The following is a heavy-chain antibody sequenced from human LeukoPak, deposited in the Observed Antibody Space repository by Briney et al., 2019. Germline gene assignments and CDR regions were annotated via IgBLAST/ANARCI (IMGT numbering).Heavy chain of an antibody. CDR1: GYTFTGYY. CDR3: ARAPPDRNWFDP. Sequence: ASVKVSCKASGYTFTGYYMHWVRQAPGQGLEWMGRINPNSGGTNYAQKFQGRVTMTRDTSISTAYMELSRLRSDDTAVYYCARAPPDRNWFDPWGQGTLVTVSS. D-gene: IGHD3-22*01. J-gene: IGHJ5*02. CDR2: INPNSGGT. V-gene: IGHV1-2*06.